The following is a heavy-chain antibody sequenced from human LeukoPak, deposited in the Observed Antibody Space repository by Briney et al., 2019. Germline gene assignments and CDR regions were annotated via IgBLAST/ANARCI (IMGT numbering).Heavy chain of an antibody. CDR3: ARDGAGPPQEAFDI. CDR2: IEQTESEK. Sequence: GGSLRLSXAASGFTISNYGMSWVRQAPGKGLEWVANIEQTESEKKYVDSVKGRFTIPRDNVRNSLYLQMNNLRAEDTAVYYCARDGAGPPQEAFDIWGQGTVVTVCS. V-gene: IGHV3-7*01. CDR1: GFTISNYG. J-gene: IGHJ3*02.